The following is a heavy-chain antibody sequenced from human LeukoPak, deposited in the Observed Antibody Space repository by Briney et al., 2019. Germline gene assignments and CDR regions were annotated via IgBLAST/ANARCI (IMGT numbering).Heavy chain of an antibody. CDR2: AWDDGSSQ. Sequence: PGGSLRLSCAASGFTFSSYGMHWVRQAPGKGLEWVAVAWDDGSSQNYADSVKGRFTISRDNSKNLVFLQMNSLRAEDTAVYYCAKDQWNPDFWGQGTLASVSS. J-gene: IGHJ4*02. V-gene: IGHV3-33*06. CDR1: GFTFSSYG. CDR3: AKDQWNPDF. D-gene: IGHD6-19*01.